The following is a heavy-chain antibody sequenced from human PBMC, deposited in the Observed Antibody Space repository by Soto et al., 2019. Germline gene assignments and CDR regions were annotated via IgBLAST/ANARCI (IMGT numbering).Heavy chain of an antibody. CDR2: ISPMLTVR. V-gene: IGHV1-69*02. J-gene: IGHJ3*01. CDR3: SSGSWSAETFDV. Sequence: QVHLVQSGAEVKKPGSSVKVSCKAAGGTFSTYTLIWVRQAPGQGLEWMGRISPMLTVRNSAQKFQGRVTLTADKSTSTAFMELTSLRSDDTSVYYCSSGSWSAETFDVWGQGTMVTVSS. D-gene: IGHD2-2*01. CDR1: GGTFSTYT.